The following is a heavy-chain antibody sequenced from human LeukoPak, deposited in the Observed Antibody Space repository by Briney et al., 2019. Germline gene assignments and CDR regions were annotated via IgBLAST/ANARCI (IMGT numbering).Heavy chain of an antibody. CDR2: INAGNGNT. Sequence: ASVKVSCKASGYTFTSYAIHWVRQAPGQRLEWMGWINAGNGNTKYSQKFQGRVTITRDTSASTAYMELSSLRSEDTAVYYCARVTMVRGVIVPFDYWGQGTLVTVSS. D-gene: IGHD3-10*01. V-gene: IGHV1-3*01. CDR3: ARVTMVRGVIVPFDY. CDR1: GYTFTSYA. J-gene: IGHJ4*02.